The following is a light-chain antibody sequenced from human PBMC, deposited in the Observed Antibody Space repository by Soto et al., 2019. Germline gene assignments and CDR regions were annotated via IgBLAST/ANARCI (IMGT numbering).Light chain of an antibody. CDR2: GAS. J-gene: IGKJ5*01. CDR1: HSVGSL. Sequence: EVVMTQSPATLSVSPGERATVSCRASHSVGSLLSWYQQKPGQAPRLLIYGASTRATGIPARFTDSGSGTEFTLTISSQQSEDFAVYYCEQYNNWPITFGPWTLLDIK. CDR3: EQYNNWPIT. V-gene: IGKV3-15*01.